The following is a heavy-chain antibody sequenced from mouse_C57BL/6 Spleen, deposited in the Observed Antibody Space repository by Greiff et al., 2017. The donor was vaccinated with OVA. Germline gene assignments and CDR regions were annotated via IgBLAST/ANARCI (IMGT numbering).Heavy chain of an antibody. Sequence: EVKLQESGPGLVKPSQSLSLTCSVTGYSITSGYYWNWIRQFPGNKLEWMGYISYDGSNNYNPSLKNRISITRDTSKNQFFLKLNSVTTEDTATYYGARLYYGSSGHAMDYWGQGTSVTVSS. D-gene: IGHD1-1*01. J-gene: IGHJ4*01. CDR3: ARLYYGSSGHAMDY. CDR1: GYSITSGYY. V-gene: IGHV3-6*01. CDR2: ISYDGSN.